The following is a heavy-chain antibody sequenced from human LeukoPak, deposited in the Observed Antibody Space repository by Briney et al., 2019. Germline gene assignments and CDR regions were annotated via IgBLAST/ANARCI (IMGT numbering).Heavy chain of an antibody. Sequence: SVKVSCKASGGTFSSYAISWVRQAPGQGLEWMGGIIPILGTANYAQKFQGRVTITTDESTSTAYMELSSLRSEDTAVYYCARQYNWNGGYFDYWGQGTLVTVSS. CDR3: ARQYNWNGGYFDY. CDR2: IIPILGTA. CDR1: GGTFSSYA. J-gene: IGHJ4*02. D-gene: IGHD1-1*01. V-gene: IGHV1-69*05.